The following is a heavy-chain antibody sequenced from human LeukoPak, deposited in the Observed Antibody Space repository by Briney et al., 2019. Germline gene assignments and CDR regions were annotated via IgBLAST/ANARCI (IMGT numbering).Heavy chain of an antibody. CDR1: GYTFTSYD. CDR3: AGGSRTWSGYSDYYYMDV. CDR2: MNPNSGNT. Sequence: ASVKVSCKASGYTFTSYDINWVRQATGQGLEWMGWMNPNSGNTGYAQKFQGRVTMTRNTSISTAYMELSSLRSEDTAVYYCAGGSRTWSGYSDYYYMDVWGKGTTVTVSS. J-gene: IGHJ6*03. V-gene: IGHV1-8*01. D-gene: IGHD3-3*01.